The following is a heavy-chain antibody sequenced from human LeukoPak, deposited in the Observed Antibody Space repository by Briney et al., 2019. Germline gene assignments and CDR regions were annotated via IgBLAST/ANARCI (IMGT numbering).Heavy chain of an antibody. CDR3: ARGGDYGDYEGGFDY. V-gene: IGHV3-21*01. Sequence: GGSLRLSCAASGFTFSSYSMNWVRQAPGKGLEWVSSISSSSYIYYADSVKGRFTISRDNAKNSLYLQMNSLRAEDTAVYYCARGGDYGDYEGGFDYWGQGTLVTVSS. D-gene: IGHD4-17*01. CDR2: ISSSSYI. CDR1: GFTFSSYS. J-gene: IGHJ4*02.